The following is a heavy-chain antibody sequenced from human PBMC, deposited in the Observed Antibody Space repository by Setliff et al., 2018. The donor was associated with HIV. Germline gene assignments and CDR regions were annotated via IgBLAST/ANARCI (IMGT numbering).Heavy chain of an antibody. CDR3: ARVRGNGINDAFDI. CDR2: IIPIFATA. D-gene: IGHD2-15*01. J-gene: IGHJ3*02. V-gene: IGHV1-69*13. Sequence: GASVKVSCKASGGTFSSYAISGVRQAPGQGLEWMGGIIPIFATANYAQKFQGRVTITADESTSTAYMELSSLRSEDTAVYYCARVRGNGINDAFDIWGQGTMVTVSS. CDR1: GGTFSSYA.